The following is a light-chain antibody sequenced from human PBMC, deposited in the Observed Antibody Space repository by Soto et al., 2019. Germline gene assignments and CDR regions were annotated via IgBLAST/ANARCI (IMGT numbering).Light chain of an antibody. CDR1: QSVLYSSNNKRY. V-gene: IGKV4-1*01. Sequence: DIVMTQSPDSLAVSLGERATINCKSSQSVLYSSNNKRYLAWYQQKPGQPPRLLIYWASTRESGVPDRFSGRGSGTDFTLTISSLQAEDVEVYYCQQYYSTPYTFGQGTKLEI. CDR3: QQYYSTPYT. J-gene: IGKJ2*01. CDR2: WAS.